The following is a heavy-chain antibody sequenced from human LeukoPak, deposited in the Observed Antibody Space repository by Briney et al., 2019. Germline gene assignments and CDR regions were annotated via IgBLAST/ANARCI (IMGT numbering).Heavy chain of an antibody. J-gene: IGHJ4*02. Sequence: PGGSLRLSCAASGFTFTNYFMTWVRQAPGKGLEWVSYISSSSSTIYYADSVKGRFTISRDNAKNSLYLQMNSLRAEDTAVYYCARGGIVGEFDYWGQGTLVTVSS. CDR2: ISSSSSTI. V-gene: IGHV3-48*01. CDR1: GFTFTNYF. CDR3: ARGGIVGEFDY. D-gene: IGHD1-26*01.